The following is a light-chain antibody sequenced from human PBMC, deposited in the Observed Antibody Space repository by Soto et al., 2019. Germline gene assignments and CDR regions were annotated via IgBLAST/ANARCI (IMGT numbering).Light chain of an antibody. Sequence: EIVMTQSPVTLSVSPGERVTLSCRASQNVNINLAWYQQRPGQAPRVLIYGASNRASGIPDRFSGSGSGTDFTLTISSLERDDFALYYCQQYKDWTPLTFGGGTRVEIK. CDR2: GAS. CDR3: QQYKDWTPLT. J-gene: IGKJ4*01. V-gene: IGKV3D-15*01. CDR1: QNVNIN.